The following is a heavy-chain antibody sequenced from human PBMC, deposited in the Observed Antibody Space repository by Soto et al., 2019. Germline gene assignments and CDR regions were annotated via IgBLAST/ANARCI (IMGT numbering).Heavy chain of an antibody. V-gene: IGHV3-9*01. CDR2: ISWNSGSI. J-gene: IGHJ6*02. CDR3: AKDIRLRGYYYSNSYYYGKDV. Sequence: HPGGSLRLSCAASGFTFDDYAMHWVRQAPGKGLEWVSGISWNSGSIGYADSVKGRFTISRDNAKNSLYLQMNSLRAEDTALYYCAKDIRLRGYYYSNSYYYGKDVWGQGTTVTVSS. D-gene: IGHD3-22*01. CDR1: GFTFDDYA.